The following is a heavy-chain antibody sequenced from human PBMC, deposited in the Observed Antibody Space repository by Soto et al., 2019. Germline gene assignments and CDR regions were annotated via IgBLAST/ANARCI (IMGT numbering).Heavy chain of an antibody. Sequence: QVQLQESGPGLVKPSQTLSLTCTVSGGSISSGGYYWSWIRQHPGKGLEWIGCIYYTGSTYYHPCTTSYHPSLKSRVTISVAPPKNQFSLKLSSVTAADTAVYYCARGLKYYGSGSTTFYYYFDYWGQGTLVTVSS. CDR1: GGSISSGGYY. CDR3: ARGLKYYGSGSTTFYYYFDY. J-gene: IGHJ4*02. V-gene: IGHV4-31*03. D-gene: IGHD3-10*01. CDR2: IYYTGST.